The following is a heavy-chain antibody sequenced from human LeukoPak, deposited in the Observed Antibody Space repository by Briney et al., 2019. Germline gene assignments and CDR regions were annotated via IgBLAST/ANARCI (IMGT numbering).Heavy chain of an antibody. CDR1: GGSISSYY. D-gene: IGHD1-26*01. V-gene: IGHV4-59*08. J-gene: IGHJ4*02. Sequence: PSETLALTCTVSGGSISSYYWGWIRQPPGKGLEWIGYIYYSGSTNYNPSLKSRVTISVDTSKNQFSLKLSSVTAADTAVYYCARQVSGSYSPFDYWGQGTLVTVSS. CDR2: IYYSGST. CDR3: ARQVSGSYSPFDY.